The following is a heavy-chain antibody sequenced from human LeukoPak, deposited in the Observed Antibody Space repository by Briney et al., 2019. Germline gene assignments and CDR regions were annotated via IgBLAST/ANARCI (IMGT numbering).Heavy chain of an antibody. Sequence: GASVKVSCKASGYTFTSYGTSWVRQAPGQELEWMGWISAYNGNTNYAQKLQGRVTMTTDTSTSTAYMELRSLRSDDTAVYYCARLWFGELSHDYWGQGTLVTVSS. CDR1: GYTFTSYG. V-gene: IGHV1-18*04. CDR3: ARLWFGELSHDY. CDR2: ISAYNGNT. J-gene: IGHJ4*02. D-gene: IGHD3-10*01.